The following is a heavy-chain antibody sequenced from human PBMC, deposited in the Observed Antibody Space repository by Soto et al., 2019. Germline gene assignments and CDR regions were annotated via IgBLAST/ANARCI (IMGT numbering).Heavy chain of an antibody. J-gene: IGHJ6*02. CDR1: GGSVSSGSYY. CDR3: ARDLNYYDSSGYYSYYYYGMDV. V-gene: IGHV4-61*01. CDR2: IYYSGST. Sequence: PSETLSLTCTVSGGSVSSGSYYWSWIRQPPGKGLEWIGYIYYSGSTNYNPSLKSRVTISVDTSKNQFSLKLSSVTAADTAVYYCARDLNYYDSSGYYSYYYYGMDVWGQGTTVTVSS. D-gene: IGHD3-22*01.